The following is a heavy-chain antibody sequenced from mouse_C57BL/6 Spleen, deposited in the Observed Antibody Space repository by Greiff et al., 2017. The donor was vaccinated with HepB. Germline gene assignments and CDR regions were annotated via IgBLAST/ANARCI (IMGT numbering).Heavy chain of an antibody. J-gene: IGHJ1*03. Sequence: VQLQQPGPELVKPGASVKISCKASGYSFTGYYMNWVKQSPEKSLEWIGEINPSTGGTTYNQKFKAKATLTVDKSSSTAYMQLKSLTSEDSAVYYCARGYYGSPWYFDVWGTGTTVTVSS. CDR3: ARGYYGSPWYFDV. CDR1: GYSFTGYY. CDR2: INPSTGGT. V-gene: IGHV1-42*01. D-gene: IGHD1-1*01.